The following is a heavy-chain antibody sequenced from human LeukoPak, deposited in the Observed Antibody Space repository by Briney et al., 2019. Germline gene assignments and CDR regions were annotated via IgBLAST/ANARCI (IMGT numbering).Heavy chain of an antibody. CDR3: ARGGTATVVTM. CDR1: GGSINSYY. D-gene: IGHD4-23*01. V-gene: IGHV4-4*07. CDR2: IYSSGST. Sequence: SETLSLTCTVSGGSINSYYWSWIRQPAGKGLAWIGRIYSSGSTNYNPSLKSRVSMSVDTSKNQFSLKLTSVTAADTAVYYCARGGTATVVTMWGQGILVTVSS. J-gene: IGHJ4*02.